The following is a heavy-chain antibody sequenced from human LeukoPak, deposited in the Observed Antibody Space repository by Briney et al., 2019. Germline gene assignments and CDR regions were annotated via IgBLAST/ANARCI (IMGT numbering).Heavy chain of an antibody. CDR1: GGTFSSYA. CDR3: ARDGYSSSYFDY. Sequence: GASVKVSCKASGGTFSSYAISWVRQAPGQGLEWMGGIIPIFGTANYAQKFRGRVTITADESTSTAYMKLSSLRSEDTAVYYCARDGYSSSYFDYWGQGTLVTVSS. J-gene: IGHJ4*02. CDR2: IIPIFGTA. V-gene: IGHV1-69*13. D-gene: IGHD6-6*01.